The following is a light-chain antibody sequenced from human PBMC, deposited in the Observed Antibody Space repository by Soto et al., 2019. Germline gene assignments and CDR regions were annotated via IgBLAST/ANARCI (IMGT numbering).Light chain of an antibody. CDR2: EGS. Sequence: QSVLTQPASVSGSPGQSITISCTGTSSDVGGHNYVSWYQQHPGKAPKLLIYEGSKRPSGVSNRFSGSRSGNTASLTISGLLAEDEADYYCSSYAGSRTYVFGTGTKLTVL. V-gene: IGLV2-23*01. CDR1: SSDVGGHNY. CDR3: SSYAGSRTYV. J-gene: IGLJ1*01.